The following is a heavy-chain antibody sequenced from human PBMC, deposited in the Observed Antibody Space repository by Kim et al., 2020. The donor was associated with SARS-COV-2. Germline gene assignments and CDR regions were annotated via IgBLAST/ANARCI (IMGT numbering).Heavy chain of an antibody. J-gene: IGHJ4*02. V-gene: IGHV4-30-2*01. CDR3: ARHYGDYNFDY. Sequence: SETLSLTCAVSGGSISSGGYSWSWIRQPPGKGLEWIGYIYHSGSTYYNPSLKSRVTISVDRSKNQFSLKLSSVTAADTAVYYCARHYGDYNFDYWGQGTLVTVSS. CDR2: IYHSGST. CDR1: GGSISSGGYS. D-gene: IGHD4-17*01.